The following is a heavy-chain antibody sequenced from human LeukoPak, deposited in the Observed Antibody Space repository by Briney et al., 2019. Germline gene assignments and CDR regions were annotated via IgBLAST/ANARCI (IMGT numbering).Heavy chain of an antibody. D-gene: IGHD3-10*01. CDR1: GGTFSSYA. J-gene: IGHJ4*02. V-gene: IGHV1-69*13. CDR3: ARDRYYYGSGSYYSVDY. Sequence: ASVKVSCKASGGTFSSYAISWVRQAPGQGLEWMGGIIPIFGTANYAQKFQGRVTITADESTSTAYMELSSLRSEDTAVYYCARDRYYYGSGSYYSVDYWGQGTLVTVSS. CDR2: IIPIFGTA.